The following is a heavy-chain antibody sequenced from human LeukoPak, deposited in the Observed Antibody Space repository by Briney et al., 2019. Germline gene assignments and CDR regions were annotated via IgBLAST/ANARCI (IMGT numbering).Heavy chain of an antibody. CDR2: IYYSGST. Sequence: SETLSLACTVSGGSISSSSYYWGWIRQPPGKGLEWIGSIYYSGSTYYNPSLKSRVTISVDTSKNQFSLKLSSVTAADTAVYYCARYGVDFDYWGQGTLVTVSS. V-gene: IGHV4-39*07. D-gene: IGHD4-17*01. J-gene: IGHJ4*02. CDR3: ARYGVDFDY. CDR1: GGSISSSSYY.